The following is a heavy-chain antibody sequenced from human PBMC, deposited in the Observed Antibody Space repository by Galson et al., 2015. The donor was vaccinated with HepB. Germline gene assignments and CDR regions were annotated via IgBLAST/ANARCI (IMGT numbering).Heavy chain of an antibody. Sequence: SVKVSCKASGYTFTSYGISWVRQAPGQGLEWMGWISAYNGNTNYAQKLQGRVTMTTDTSTSTAYMELRSLRSDDTAVYYCARVTDSYYYDSSGQGQFDYWGQGTLVTVSS. J-gene: IGHJ4*02. CDR2: ISAYNGNT. CDR1: GYTFTSYG. V-gene: IGHV1-18*01. CDR3: ARVTDSYYYDSSGQGQFDY. D-gene: IGHD3-22*01.